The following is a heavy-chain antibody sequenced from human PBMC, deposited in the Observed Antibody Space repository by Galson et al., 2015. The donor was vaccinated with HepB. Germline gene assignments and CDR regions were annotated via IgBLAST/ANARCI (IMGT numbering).Heavy chain of an antibody. D-gene: IGHD3-22*01. CDR1: GFTFSGSA. CDR3: TRLGDLSGYSSC. V-gene: IGHV3-73*01. Sequence: SLRLSCAGSGFTFSGSAMHWVRQTSGKGLEWIGRIGSNANNYATAYKASVKGRFTISRDDSKNTAHLQMNSLRTEDTAVYYCTRLGDLSGYSSCWGQGTLVTVSS. CDR2: IGSNANNYAT. J-gene: IGHJ4*02.